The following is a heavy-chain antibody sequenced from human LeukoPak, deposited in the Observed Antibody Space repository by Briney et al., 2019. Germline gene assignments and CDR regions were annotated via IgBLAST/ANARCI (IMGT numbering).Heavy chain of an antibody. CDR3: ARFSSQPPDFDY. Sequence: GGSLRLSCAASGFTFSSYSMNWVRQAPGKGLEWVSSIRSSSSYIYYADSVKGRFTISRDNAKNSLYLQMNSLRAEDTAVYYCARFSSQPPDFDYWGQGTLVTVSS. V-gene: IGHV3-21*01. CDR1: GFTFSSYS. CDR2: IRSSSSYI. J-gene: IGHJ4*02. D-gene: IGHD6-6*01.